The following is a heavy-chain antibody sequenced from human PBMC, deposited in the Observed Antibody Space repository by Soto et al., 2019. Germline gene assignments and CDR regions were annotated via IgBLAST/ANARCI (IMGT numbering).Heavy chain of an antibody. CDR2: ISYDGSNK. CDR1: GFTFSSYG. Sequence: GWSLRLSCAASGFTFSSYGMHWVRQAPGKGLEWVAFISYDGSNKYYADSVKGRFTISRDNSKNTLYLQMNSLRAEDTAVYYCAKELGYGMDVWGKGSTLTVS. CDR3: AKELGYGMDV. D-gene: IGHD3-16*01. V-gene: IGHV3-30*18. J-gene: IGHJ6*04.